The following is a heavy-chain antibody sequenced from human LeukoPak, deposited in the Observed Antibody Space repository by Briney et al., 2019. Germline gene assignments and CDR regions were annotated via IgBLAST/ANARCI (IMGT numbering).Heavy chain of an antibody. CDR3: ARSSGYDILTGYFGP. V-gene: IGHV4-34*01. D-gene: IGHD3-9*01. Sequence: KPSETLSLTCAVYGGSLSGYYWGWIRQPPGKGLEWIGEINHSGSTNYNPSLKSRVTISVDTSKNQFSLKLSSVTAADTAVYYCARSSGYDILTGYFGPWGQGTLVTVSS. CDR2: INHSGST. CDR1: GGSLSGYY. J-gene: IGHJ5*02.